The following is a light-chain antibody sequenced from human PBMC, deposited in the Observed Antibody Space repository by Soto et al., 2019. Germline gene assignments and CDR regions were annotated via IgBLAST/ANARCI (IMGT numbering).Light chain of an antibody. CDR1: QSVSSN. CDR3: QQYNNWPLT. CDR2: GAS. J-gene: IGKJ1*01. V-gene: IGKV3-15*01. Sequence: VVINQSPATLSVTQGKRVILSCWASQSVSSNLAWYQQKPGQAPRLLIYGASARATGIPARFSGSGSGTDFTFTISSLQSEDFAVYYCQQYNNWPLTFGQRAKVDI.